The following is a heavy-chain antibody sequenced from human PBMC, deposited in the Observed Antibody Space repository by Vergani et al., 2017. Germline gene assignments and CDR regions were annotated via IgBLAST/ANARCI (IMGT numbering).Heavy chain of an antibody. CDR2: IWYDGSNK. CDR1: GFTFSSYG. V-gene: IGHV3-33*01. D-gene: IGHD2-15*01. Sequence: QVQLVESGGGVVQPGRSLRLSCAASGFTFSSYGMHWVRQAPGKGLEWVAVIWYDGSNKYYADSVKGRFTISRDNSKNTLYLQMNSLRKEDTAVYYCARENEGYCIGGSCYWGEYYCYGVDVWGQGTMVTVSS. CDR3: ARENEGYCIGGSCYWGEYYCYGVDV. J-gene: IGHJ6*02.